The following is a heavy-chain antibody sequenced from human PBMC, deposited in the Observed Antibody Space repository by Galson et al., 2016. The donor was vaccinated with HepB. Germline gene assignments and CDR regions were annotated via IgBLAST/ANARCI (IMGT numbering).Heavy chain of an antibody. CDR1: GFTFRSYS. J-gene: IGHJ5*02. Sequence: SLSPSCAASGFTFRSYSMTWVRQAPGKGLEGVSYFRGSRTTIYNLNSVKGRFTISKDNAKNSLYLQMNSLRDDDTAVYYCARASVAGTWWFDPWGQGTLVTVSS. D-gene: IGHD6-19*01. V-gene: IGHV3-48*02. CDR2: FRGSRTTI. CDR3: ARASVAGTWWFDP.